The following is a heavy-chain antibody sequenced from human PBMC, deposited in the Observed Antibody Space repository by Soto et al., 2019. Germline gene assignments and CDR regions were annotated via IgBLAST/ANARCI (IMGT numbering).Heavy chain of an antibody. D-gene: IGHD3-3*01. CDR1: GFTFSSYG. J-gene: IGHJ4*02. V-gene: IGHV3-30*03. Sequence: PGGSLRLSXAASGFTFSSYGMHWVRQAPGKGLEWVAVISYDGSNKYYADSVKGRFTISRDNSKNTLYLQMNSLRSEDTAVYYCARDPSRYGFYDFWSGLPYFDYWGQGTLVTVSS. CDR2: ISYDGSNK. CDR3: ARDPSRYGFYDFWSGLPYFDY.